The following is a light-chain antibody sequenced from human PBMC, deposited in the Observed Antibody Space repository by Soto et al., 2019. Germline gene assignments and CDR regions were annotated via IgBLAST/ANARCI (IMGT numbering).Light chain of an antibody. V-gene: IGLV1-44*01. J-gene: IGLJ1*01. CDR1: SSNLGDNT. CDR3: AAWDASLDGYV. CDR2: SYD. Sequence: QSALTQPPSASGTPGQRVTISCSTSSSNLGDNTVNWYQHVPGTAPKLLIYSYDQRPSGVPDRFSGSKSGTSASLAISGPQSEDEADYYCAAWDASLDGYVFGTGTRSPS.